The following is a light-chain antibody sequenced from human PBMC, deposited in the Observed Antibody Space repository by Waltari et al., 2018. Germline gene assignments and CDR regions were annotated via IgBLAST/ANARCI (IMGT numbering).Light chain of an antibody. CDR3: QSFDSSLSASV. CDR2: GNT. CDR1: SSTFGAGYQ. V-gene: IGLV1-40*01. J-gene: IGLJ3*02. Sequence: QSVLTQPPSMSGAPGQKVTIPCTGGSSTFGAGYQAHGYPQFPGAAPKLLIFGNTNRASGVHGRFSGSKSGTSASLAIAGLQSEDEAVYYCQSFDSSLSASVFGGGTKLTVL.